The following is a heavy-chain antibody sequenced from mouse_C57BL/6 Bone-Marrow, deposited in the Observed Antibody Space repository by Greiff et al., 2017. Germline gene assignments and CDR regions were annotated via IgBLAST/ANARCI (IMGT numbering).Heavy chain of an antibody. J-gene: IGHJ4*01. Sequence: VQLQQSGAELVKPGASVKMSCKASGYTFTSYWITWVKQRPGQGLEWIGDIYPGSGSTNYNEKFKSKATLTVDTSSSTAYMQLSSLTSEDSAVYYCANHDRRYYYAMDYWGQGTSVTVSS. D-gene: IGHD2-14*01. CDR1: GYTFTSYW. V-gene: IGHV1-55*01. CDR2: IYPGSGST. CDR3: ANHDRRYYYAMDY.